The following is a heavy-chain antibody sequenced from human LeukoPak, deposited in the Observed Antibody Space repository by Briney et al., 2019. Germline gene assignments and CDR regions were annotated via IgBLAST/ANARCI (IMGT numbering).Heavy chain of an antibody. CDR1: GGSISSYY. CDR3: AREENYYDSSGYYYRFDP. CDR2: IYTSGST. Sequence: KPSETLSLTCTVSGGSISSYYWSWIRQPAGKGLEWIGRIYTSGSTNYNPSLKSRVTISVDTSKNQFSLKLSSVTAADTAVYYCAREENYYDSSGYYYRFDPWGQGTLVTVSS. D-gene: IGHD3-22*01. V-gene: IGHV4-4*07. J-gene: IGHJ5*02.